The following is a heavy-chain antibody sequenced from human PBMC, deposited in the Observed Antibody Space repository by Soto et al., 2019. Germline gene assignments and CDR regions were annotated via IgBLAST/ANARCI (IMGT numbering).Heavy chain of an antibody. V-gene: IGHV1-69*01. D-gene: IGHD2-15*01. Sequence: QVQLVQSGAEVKKPGSSVKVSCKASGGTFSSYAISWVRQAPGQGLEWMGGIIPILGTANYAQKFQGRVRISGDESTSTAYRERSSLRSEDTGVYYCAGCSGGSWSTDYCYYYGMDVWGQGTTVTVSS. CDR1: GGTFSSYA. CDR2: IIPILGTA. J-gene: IGHJ6*02. CDR3: AGCSGGSWSTDYCYYYGMDV.